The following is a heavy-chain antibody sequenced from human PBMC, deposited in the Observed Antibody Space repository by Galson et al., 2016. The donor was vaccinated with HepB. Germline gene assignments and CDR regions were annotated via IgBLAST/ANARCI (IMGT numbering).Heavy chain of an antibody. CDR2: THRTGAA. Sequence: SETLSLTCGVSGDSFTSPHRWTWVRQSPGRGLEWIGETHRTGAASYNPSLRGRVSISLDKSRNHFSLTLNSVTAADTAIYYCARHRIAIVGATWNYYGMDVWGRGTTVTVSS. CDR1: GDSFTSPHR. CDR3: ARHRIAIVGATWNYYGMDV. D-gene: IGHD3-3*01. V-gene: IGHV4-4*02. J-gene: IGHJ6*02.